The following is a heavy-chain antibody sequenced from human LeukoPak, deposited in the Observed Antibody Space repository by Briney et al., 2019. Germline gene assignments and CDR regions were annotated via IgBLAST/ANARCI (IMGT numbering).Heavy chain of an antibody. CDR2: IYYSGST. CDR3: ARAYCSSTSCYRGPFDY. CDR1: GGSISSSSYY. Sequence: SETLSLTCTVSGGSISSSSYYWGWIRQPPGKGLEWIGSIYYSGSTYYNPSLKSRVTISVDTSKNQFSLKLSSVTAADTAVYYCARAYCSSTSCYRGPFDYWGQGTLVTVSS. J-gene: IGHJ4*02. D-gene: IGHD2-2*02. V-gene: IGHV4-39*01.